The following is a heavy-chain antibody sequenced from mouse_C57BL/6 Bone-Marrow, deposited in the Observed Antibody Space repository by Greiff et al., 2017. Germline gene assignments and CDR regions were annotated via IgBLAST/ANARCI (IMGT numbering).Heavy chain of an antibody. J-gene: IGHJ2*01. CDR2: IRSKSNNYAT. Sequence: EVKLVESGGGLVQPKGSLKLSCAASGFSFNTYAMNWVRQAPGKGLEWVARIRSKSNNYATYYADSVKDRFTISRDDSESMLYLQMNNLKTEDTAMYYCVSTVVARDGFDYWGQGTTLTVSS. CDR1: GFSFNTYA. D-gene: IGHD1-1*01. CDR3: VSTVVARDGFDY. V-gene: IGHV10-1*01.